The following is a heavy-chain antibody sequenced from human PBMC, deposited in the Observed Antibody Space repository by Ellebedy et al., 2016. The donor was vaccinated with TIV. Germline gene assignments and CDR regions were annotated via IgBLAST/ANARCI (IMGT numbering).Heavy chain of an antibody. J-gene: IGHJ4*02. CDR2: IKQDGSAK. V-gene: IGHV3-7*01. D-gene: IGHD4-23*01. Sequence: PGGSLRLSCAASGFTVSRYWMSWVCQATGKGQEWVAIIKQDGSAKYYVDSVKGRFTISRDNAKNSVDLQINTLRAEDTAVYYCATTLTYGGNCFFDNWGQGTLVTVSS. CDR1: GFTVSRYW. CDR3: ATTLTYGGNCFFDN.